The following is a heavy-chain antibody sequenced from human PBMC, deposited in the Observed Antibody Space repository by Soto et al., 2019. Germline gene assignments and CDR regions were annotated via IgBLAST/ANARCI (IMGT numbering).Heavy chain of an antibody. CDR2: IYHSGSS. Sequence: QLQLQESAQGLVKPSGTLSLTCSVSGGSISSSNWWRWVRQPPGKGLEWIGEIYHSGSSNYNPSLKSRVTISVDKSKNQFSLKLSSVTAADTAVYYCARLAVAGTRFDSRGQGTMVLVSS. CDR3: ARLAVAGTRFDS. V-gene: IGHV4-4*02. J-gene: IGHJ4*02. CDR1: GGSISSSNW. D-gene: IGHD6-19*01.